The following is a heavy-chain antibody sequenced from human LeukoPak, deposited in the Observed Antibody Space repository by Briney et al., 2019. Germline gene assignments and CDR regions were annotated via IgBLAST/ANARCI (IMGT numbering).Heavy chain of an antibody. CDR1: GDSFSSVSYY. J-gene: IGHJ4*02. CDR3: ARVGYSTDY. CDR2: IYATGST. Sequence: ASETLSLTCAVSGDSFSSVSYYWSWIRQPAGKRLEWIGRIYATGSTNYNPSLKSRVTISVDTSKNQFSLKLSSVTAADTAVYYCARVGYSTDYWGQGTLVTVSS. D-gene: IGHD2-2*03. V-gene: IGHV4-61*02.